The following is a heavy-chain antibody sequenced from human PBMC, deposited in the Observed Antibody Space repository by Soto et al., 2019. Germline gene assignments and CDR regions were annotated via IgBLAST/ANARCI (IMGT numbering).Heavy chain of an antibody. J-gene: IGHJ4*02. D-gene: IGHD3-3*01. CDR3: ARGRVPRYFFDY. V-gene: IGHV4-59*01. CDR1: GGSISVYY. CDR2: TYSGWST. Sequence: QVQLQESGPGLVKPSETLSLTCTVSGGSISVYYWSWIRQPPGKGLAWIGSTYSGWSTKYNPFLQSRVTLSVDTSKNHFSLELTSVTAADTAVDYCARGRVPRYFFDYWGQGALVTVSS.